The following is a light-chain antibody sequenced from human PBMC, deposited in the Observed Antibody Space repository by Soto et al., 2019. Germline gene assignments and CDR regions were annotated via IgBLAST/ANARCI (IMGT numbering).Light chain of an antibody. CDR3: SSYTSSTSLDV. CDR2: EVN. Sequence: LTQPASLSGSPGQSITISCTGTSSDIGAYDYVSWFQQHPGKAPKLMISEVNNRPSGVSNRFSGSKSGNTAYLTISGLQVEDEAEYYCSSYTSSTSLDVFGTGTKVTVL. J-gene: IGLJ1*01. V-gene: IGLV2-14*01. CDR1: SSDIGAYDY.